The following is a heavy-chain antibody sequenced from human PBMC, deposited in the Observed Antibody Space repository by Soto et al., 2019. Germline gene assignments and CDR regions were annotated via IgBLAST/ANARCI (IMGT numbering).Heavy chain of an antibody. V-gene: IGHV4-39*01. CDR1: GGSISSSSYY. CDR3: ARHSETIVVVNN. D-gene: IGHD3-22*01. CDR2: IYYSGNT. J-gene: IGHJ4*02. Sequence: QLQLQESGPGLVKPSETLSLTCTVSGGSISSSSYYWGWIRQPPGKGLEWIGSIYYSGNTYYNPSLKSRVTISVDTSKNQFSLKLSSVTAADTAVYYCARHSETIVVVNNWGQGTLVTVSS.